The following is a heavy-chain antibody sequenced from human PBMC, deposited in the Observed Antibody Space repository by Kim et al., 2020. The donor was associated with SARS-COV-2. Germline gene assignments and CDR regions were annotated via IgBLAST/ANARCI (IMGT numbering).Heavy chain of an antibody. D-gene: IGHD2-2*01. J-gene: IGHJ5*02. Sequence: SETLSLTCTVSGGSVSSGSYYWSWIRQPPGKGLEWIGYIYYSGSTNYNPSLKSRVTISVDTSKNQFSLKLSSVTAADTAVYYCATQPGFDPWGQGTLVTVSS. CDR1: GGSVSSGSYY. CDR2: IYYSGST. CDR3: ATQPGFDP. V-gene: IGHV4-61*01.